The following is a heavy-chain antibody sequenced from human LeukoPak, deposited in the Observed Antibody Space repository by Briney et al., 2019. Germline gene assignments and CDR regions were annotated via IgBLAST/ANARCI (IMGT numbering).Heavy chain of an antibody. CDR1: GFTFSSYG. D-gene: IGHD3-10*01. CDR3: ARGGLYGSGSSDY. Sequence: PGGSLRLSCAASGFTFSSYGMEWVRQAPGKGLEWVAFIRYDGSNKYYADSVKGRFTISRDNAKNSLYLQMNSLRAEDTAVYYCARGGLYGSGSSDYWGQGTLVTVSS. CDR2: IRYDGSNK. J-gene: IGHJ4*02. V-gene: IGHV3-30*02.